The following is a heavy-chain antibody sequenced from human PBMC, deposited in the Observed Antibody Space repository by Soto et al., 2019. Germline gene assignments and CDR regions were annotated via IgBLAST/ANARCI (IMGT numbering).Heavy chain of an antibody. J-gene: IGHJ5*02. CDR3: ARENSAYSSWWFDP. CDR1: GYSFTSYS. Sequence: ASVKVSCKASGYSFTSYSMHWVRQAPGRGLEWMGIINPSGDSTRYAQKFQGRVTVTRDTSTSTLYMELSSLRSEDTAVYYCARENSAYSSWWFDPWGQGTLVTVSS. CDR2: INPSGDST. V-gene: IGHV1-46*03. D-gene: IGHD3-22*01.